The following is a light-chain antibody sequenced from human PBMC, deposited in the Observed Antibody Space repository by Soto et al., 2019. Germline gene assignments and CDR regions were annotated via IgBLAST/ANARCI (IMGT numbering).Light chain of an antibody. CDR2: DAS. V-gene: IGKV1-33*01. CDR3: QQSYSTPLT. CDR1: QDISNY. J-gene: IGKJ4*01. Sequence: DIQMTQSPSSLSASVGDTVTITCQASQDISNYLNWYQQKPGKAPKVLIYDASNLERGVPSRFGGSGSGTEFTFTISSLQPEDFATYYCQQSYSTPLTFGGGTKVDIK.